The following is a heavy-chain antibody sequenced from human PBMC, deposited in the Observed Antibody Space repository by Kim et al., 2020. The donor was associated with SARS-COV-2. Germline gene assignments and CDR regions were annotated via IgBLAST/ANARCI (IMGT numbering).Heavy chain of an antibody. J-gene: IGHJ6*02. V-gene: IGHV4-31*03. Sequence: SETLSLTCTVSGGSISSGDYYWSWIRQHPGKGLEWIGYIYYSGSTYYNPSLKSRVTISVDTSKNQFSQKLSSVTAADTAVYYCARAHRTIFGVVEYMDVWGQGTTVTVSS. CDR2: IYYSGST. CDR1: GGSISSGDYY. D-gene: IGHD3-3*01. CDR3: ARAHRTIFGVVEYMDV.